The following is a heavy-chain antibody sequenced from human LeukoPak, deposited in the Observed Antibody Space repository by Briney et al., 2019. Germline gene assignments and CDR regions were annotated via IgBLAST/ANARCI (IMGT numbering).Heavy chain of an antibody. J-gene: IGHJ4*02. V-gene: IGHV3-23*01. CDR3: ADSNYWYPVDY. CDR2: ITASGETT. Sequence: GGALRLSCAASGFTFSAYAMRWVRQAPGKGREWVSSITASGETTYYADSVKGRFTISRDNSKNTLYLQMTSLRAEDTAVYYCADSNYWYPVDYWGQGTLVTVSS. CDR1: GFTFSAYA. D-gene: IGHD4-11*01.